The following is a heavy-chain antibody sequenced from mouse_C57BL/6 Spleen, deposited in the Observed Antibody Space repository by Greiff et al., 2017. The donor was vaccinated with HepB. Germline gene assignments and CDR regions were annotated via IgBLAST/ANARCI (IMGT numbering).Heavy chain of an antibody. Sequence: EVKLVESGPGLVKPSQSLSLTCSVTGYSITSGYYWNWIRQFPGNKLEWMGYISYDGSNNYNPSLKNRISITRDTSKNQFFLKLNSVTTEDTATYYCARWTYYSNYDWYFDVWGTGTTVTVSS. D-gene: IGHD2-5*01. CDR2: ISYDGSN. CDR3: ARWTYYSNYDWYFDV. V-gene: IGHV3-6*01. J-gene: IGHJ1*03. CDR1: GYSITSGYY.